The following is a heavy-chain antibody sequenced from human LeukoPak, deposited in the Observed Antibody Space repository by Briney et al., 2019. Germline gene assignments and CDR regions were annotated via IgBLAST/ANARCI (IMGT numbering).Heavy chain of an antibody. Sequence: GGSLRLSCAACGFTFSSYGMHGVRQAPGKGLEWVAFIRYDGSNKYYADSVKGGFTISRDNSKNTLYLQMNRLRAEDTAVYYCAKDLSKGLLYRRGMYYFDYWGQGTLVTVSS. D-gene: IGHD3-10*01. CDR1: GFTFSSYG. CDR3: AKDLSKGLLYRRGMYYFDY. J-gene: IGHJ4*02. CDR2: IRYDGSNK. V-gene: IGHV3-30*02.